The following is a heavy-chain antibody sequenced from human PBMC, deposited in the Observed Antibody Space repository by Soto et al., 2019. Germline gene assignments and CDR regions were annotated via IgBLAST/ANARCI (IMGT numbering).Heavy chain of an antibody. CDR3: ARDGRVAAHSAHYYYYYGMDV. Sequence: PGGSLRLCCAASGFTFSSYSMNWVRQAPGKGLEWVSSISSSSSYIYYADSVKGRFTISRDNAKNSLYLQMNSLRAEDTAVYYCARDGRVAAHSAHYYYYYGMDVWGQGTTVTVSS. J-gene: IGHJ6*02. CDR1: GFTFSSYS. V-gene: IGHV3-21*01. D-gene: IGHD6-6*01. CDR2: ISSSSSYI.